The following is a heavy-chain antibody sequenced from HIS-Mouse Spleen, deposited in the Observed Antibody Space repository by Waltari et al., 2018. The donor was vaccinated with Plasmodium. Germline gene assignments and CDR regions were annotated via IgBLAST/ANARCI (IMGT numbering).Heavy chain of an antibody. Sequence: QVQLQQWGAGLLKPSETLSLTCAVYGGSFRGHYWSWISQTPGKGLEWIGEINQSGSTNSNPSLKSRVTISVDTAKNQFSLKLSSVTAADTAVYYCARLVVVASKDSYWGQGTLVTVSS. CDR2: INQSGST. CDR1: GGSFRGHY. D-gene: IGHD2-15*01. CDR3: ARLVVVASKDSY. J-gene: IGHJ4*02. V-gene: IGHV4-34*01.